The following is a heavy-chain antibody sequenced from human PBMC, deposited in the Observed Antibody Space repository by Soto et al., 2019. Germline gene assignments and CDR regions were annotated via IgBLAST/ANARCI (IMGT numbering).Heavy chain of an antibody. CDR2: INPNNGVT. V-gene: IGHV1-2*02. D-gene: IGHD6-19*01. CDR1: GYMFTGFY. CDR3: AAAAIPVAGRHPDF. J-gene: IGHJ4*02. Sequence: DSVKVSCKASGYMFTGFYLHWVRQAPGQGLEWMGWINPNNGVTTYAKNFQGRVTMTRDSSISTAYMELSSLRSDDTAVYFCAAAAIPVAGRHPDFWGQGTVVTVSS.